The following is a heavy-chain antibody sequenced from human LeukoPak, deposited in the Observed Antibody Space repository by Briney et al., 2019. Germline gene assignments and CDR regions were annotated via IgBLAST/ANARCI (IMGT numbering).Heavy chain of an antibody. CDR3: ARTRTLPIAGGFDT. D-gene: IGHD3-16*01. CDR1: GFTFSSYW. V-gene: IGHV3-74*01. CDR2: ISTDGSST. J-gene: IGHJ5*02. Sequence: GRFLRLSCAASGFTFSSYWMHWVRQGPGKGLVWVSRISTDGSSTDYADSVKGRFTISRENAKNTLYLQMNSLRAEDTAVYYCARTRTLPIAGGFDTWGQGSLVTVSS.